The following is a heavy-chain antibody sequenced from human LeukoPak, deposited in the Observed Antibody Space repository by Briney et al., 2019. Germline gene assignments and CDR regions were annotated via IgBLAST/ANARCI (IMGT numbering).Heavy chain of an antibody. CDR2: VYRSGGT. D-gene: IGHD6-13*01. Sequence: SETLSLTCAVSGDSISDKYWWRWVRQFPDKGLEWIGEVYRSGGTSYNPSLKRRVTVAIDYSKNQFSLNLRSVTAADTAVYYCARLIHRDSSSWDWGLSYFASWGQGTLVTVSS. V-gene: IGHV4-4*02. J-gene: IGHJ4*02. CDR1: GDSISDKYW. CDR3: ARLIHRDSSSWDWGLSYFAS.